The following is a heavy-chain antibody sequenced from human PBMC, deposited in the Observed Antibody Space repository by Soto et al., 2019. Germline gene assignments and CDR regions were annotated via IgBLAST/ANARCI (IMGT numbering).Heavy chain of an antibody. V-gene: IGHV3-23*01. CDR3: AKTAGITMVRGVLDS. CDR2: ISVSGTYT. J-gene: IGHJ4*02. Sequence: EVLLLESGGGLVQPGGSPKLSCAASGFTFVSYAMTWVRQAPGKGLEWVSTISVSGTYTYYADSVEGRFTISRDNSKNTLYLQMNGLRAEDTAVYYCAKTAGITMVRGVLDSWGQGTLVTVSS. D-gene: IGHD3-10*01. CDR1: GFTFVSYA.